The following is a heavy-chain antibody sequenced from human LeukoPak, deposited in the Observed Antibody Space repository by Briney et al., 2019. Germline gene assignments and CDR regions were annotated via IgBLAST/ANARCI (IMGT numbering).Heavy chain of an antibody. D-gene: IGHD2-8*01. CDR2: IYYSGST. CDR1: GGSISSSSYY. V-gene: IGHV4-39*07. Sequence: SETLSLTCTVSGGSISSSSYYWGWIRQPPGKGLEWIGSIYYSGSTYYNPSLKSRVTISVDTSKNQFSLKLSSVTAADTAVYYCARDLFMLWFDYWGQGTLVTVSS. CDR3: ARDLFMLWFDY. J-gene: IGHJ5*01.